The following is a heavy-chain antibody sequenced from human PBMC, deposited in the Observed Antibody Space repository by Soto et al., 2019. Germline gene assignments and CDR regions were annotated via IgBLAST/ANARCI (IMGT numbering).Heavy chain of an antibody. J-gene: IGHJ4*02. CDR2: FSLSGTT. CDR1: GASITGSSY. V-gene: IGHV4-4*07. Sequence: QVQLQESGPGLMKPSETLSLTCTVSGASITGSSYWSWIRQPAGKGLEWIGRFSLSGTTSYNPSLRSRVTMSADVSKNQFSLRLTSVTAADTASYYCARGMTPPGAPAWYYFDSWGQGTLVTVSS. CDR3: ARGMTPPGAPAWYYFDS. D-gene: IGHD2-8*02.